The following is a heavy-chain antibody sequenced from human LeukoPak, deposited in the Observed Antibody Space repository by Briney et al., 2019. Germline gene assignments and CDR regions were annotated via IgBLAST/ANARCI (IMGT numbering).Heavy chain of an antibody. CDR2: ISSSRRYK. J-gene: IGHJ4*02. Sequence: GGSLRLSCSASGFTFSTYSMIWVRQAQGKGRVGVISISSSRRYKAYADSVKGRFTIHRDNAKNSLYLQMNSLRAEDTAVYYCARAPAHYYDSSDHYYVGESYFDYWGQGTLVTVSS. V-gene: IGHV3-21*01. CDR1: GFTFSTYS. D-gene: IGHD3-22*01. CDR3: ARAPAHYYDSSDHYYVGESYFDY.